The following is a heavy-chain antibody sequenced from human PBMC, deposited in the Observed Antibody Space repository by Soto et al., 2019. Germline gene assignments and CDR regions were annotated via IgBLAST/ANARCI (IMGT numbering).Heavy chain of an antibody. CDR1: GGSISNYY. D-gene: IGHD6-19*01. CDR3: ARGGSDWALPYSWFDP. J-gene: IGHJ5*02. V-gene: IGHV4-59*01. Sequence: SETLSLTCTVSGGSISNYYWSWIRQPPGKGLEWIGYIYYSGSTNYNPSIKSRVTISVDTSKNQFSLKLSSVTAAATAVYYCARGGSDWALPYSWFDPWGQGILVTVSS. CDR2: IYYSGST.